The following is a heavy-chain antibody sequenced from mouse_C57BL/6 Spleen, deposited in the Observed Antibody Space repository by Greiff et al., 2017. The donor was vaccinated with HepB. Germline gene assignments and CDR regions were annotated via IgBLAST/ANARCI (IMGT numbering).Heavy chain of an antibody. CDR2: IDPENGDT. D-gene: IGHD3-3*01. V-gene: IGHV14-4*01. CDR1: GFNIKDDY. Sequence: EVQLQQSGAELVRPGASVKLSCTASGFNIKDDYMHWVKQRPEQGLEWIGWIDPENGDTEYASKFQGKATITADTSSNTAYLQLSSLTSEDTAVYYCTRGRGNYFDYWGQGTTLTVSS. CDR3: TRGRGNYFDY. J-gene: IGHJ2*01.